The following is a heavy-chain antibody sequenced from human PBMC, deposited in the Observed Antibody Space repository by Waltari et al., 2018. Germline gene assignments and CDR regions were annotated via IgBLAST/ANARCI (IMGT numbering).Heavy chain of an antibody. CDR1: GGSISSSNW. J-gene: IGHJ4*02. CDR2: IYHSGST. CDR3: ARKNIVLDEAFDY. D-gene: IGHD5-12*01. V-gene: IGHV4-4*02. Sequence: QVQLQESGPGLVKPSGTLSLTCAVSGGSISSSNWWSWVRQPPGTGLEWIGEIYHSGSTNYSPSLKSRVTRSVDKSKNQFSLKLSSVTAADTAVYYCARKNIVLDEAFDYWGQGTLVTVSS.